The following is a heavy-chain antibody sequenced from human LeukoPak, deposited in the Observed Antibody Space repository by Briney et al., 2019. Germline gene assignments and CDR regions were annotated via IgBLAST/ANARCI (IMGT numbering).Heavy chain of an antibody. Sequence: PGGSLRLSCAASGFTFNSYAMSWVRQAPGKGLEWVSAIRGSGDRTYYADSVKGRFTISRDNSKKTLYLQMNTLRAEDTAVYYCATDECSGDSLSPVYWGQRALVTVSS. J-gene: IGHJ4*02. CDR2: IRGSGDRT. CDR3: ATDECSGDSLSPVY. V-gene: IGHV3-23*01. CDR1: GFTFNSYA. D-gene: IGHD2-15*01.